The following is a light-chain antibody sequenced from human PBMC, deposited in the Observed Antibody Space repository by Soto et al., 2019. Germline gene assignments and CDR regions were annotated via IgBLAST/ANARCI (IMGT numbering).Light chain of an antibody. Sequence: EVVLTQSPDTLSLSPGETATLSCRASQSVDRYIAWYQQKVGQAPRLLIYDAYTRATGIPDRFSGRGFGTDFSLTISRLEPEDFAVYYCQHSGDFRWTFGQGTKVEVK. CDR1: QSVDRY. CDR3: QHSGDFRWT. V-gene: IGKV3-11*01. J-gene: IGKJ1*01. CDR2: DAY.